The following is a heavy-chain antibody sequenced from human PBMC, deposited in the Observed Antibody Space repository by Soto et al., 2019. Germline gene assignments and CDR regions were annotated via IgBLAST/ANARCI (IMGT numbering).Heavy chain of an antibody. CDR1: GFTFSSYA. V-gene: IGHV3-23*01. CDR2: ISGSGGST. CDR3: AKPLLRDYYDSSGSNYPLWY. Sequence: GGSLRLSCAASGFTFSSYAMSWVRQAPGKGLEWVSAISGSGGSTYYADSVKGRFTISRDNSKNTLYLQMNSLRAEDTAVYYCAKPLLRDYYDSSGSNYPLWYWGQGTLVTVSS. J-gene: IGHJ4*02. D-gene: IGHD3-22*01.